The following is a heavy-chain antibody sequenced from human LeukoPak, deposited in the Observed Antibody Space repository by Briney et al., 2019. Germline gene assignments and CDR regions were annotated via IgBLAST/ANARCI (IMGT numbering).Heavy chain of an antibody. J-gene: IGHJ4*02. D-gene: IGHD3-22*01. CDR3: ARVGHDSSGYSTPFDY. CDR1: GGTFSSYA. Sequence: GASVKVSCKASGGTFSSYAISWVRQAPGQGLEWMGGIIPIFGTANYAQKFQGRVTIPADESTSTAYMELSSLRSEDTAVYYCARVGHDSSGYSTPFDYWGQGTLVTVSS. V-gene: IGHV1-69*13. CDR2: IIPIFGTA.